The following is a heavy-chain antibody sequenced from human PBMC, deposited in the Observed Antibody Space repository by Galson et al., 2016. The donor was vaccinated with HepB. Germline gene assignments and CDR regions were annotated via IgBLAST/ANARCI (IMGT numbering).Heavy chain of an antibody. Sequence: SETLSLTCAVSGDSIIRSNWWTWVRQRPGKGLEWIGEIYPSGSTNYKQSLKSRASISVAKSKNQFSLKLTSVTAADTAVYYCARTGLRRDGVVVMRYFDYWGQGTLVTVSS. V-gene: IGHV4-4*02. D-gene: IGHD3-22*01. J-gene: IGHJ4*02. CDR2: IYPSGST. CDR3: ARTGLRRDGVVVMRYFDY. CDR1: GDSIIRSNW.